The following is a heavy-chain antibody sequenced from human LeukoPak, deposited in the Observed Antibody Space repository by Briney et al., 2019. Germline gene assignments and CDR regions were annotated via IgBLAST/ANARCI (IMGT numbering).Heavy chain of an antibody. CDR3: ARFALWDCSSTSCPDY. CDR1: GFTVSSNY. D-gene: IGHD2-2*01. CDR2: IYSGGST. J-gene: IGHJ4*02. Sequence: GGSLRLSCAASGFTVSSNYMSWVRQAPGKGLEWVSVIYSGGSTYYADSVKGRFTISRDNSKNTLYLQMNGLRAEDTAVYYCARFALWDCSSTSCPDYWGQGTLVTVSS. V-gene: IGHV3-53*01.